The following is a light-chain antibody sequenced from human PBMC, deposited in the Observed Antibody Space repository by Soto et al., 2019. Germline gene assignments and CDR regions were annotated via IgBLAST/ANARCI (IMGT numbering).Light chain of an antibody. Sequence: DIVMTQSPDSLAVSLGERATINCKSSQSVLYSSNNKNYLAWYQQKPGQPPKLLIYWASTRESGVPERFSGSGSGTDFTLTISSLQAEDVAVYYCQQYYSTPLWPFGQGTKVEIQ. CDR3: QQYYSTPLWP. V-gene: IGKV4-1*01. J-gene: IGKJ1*01. CDR2: WAS. CDR1: QSVLYSSNNKNY.